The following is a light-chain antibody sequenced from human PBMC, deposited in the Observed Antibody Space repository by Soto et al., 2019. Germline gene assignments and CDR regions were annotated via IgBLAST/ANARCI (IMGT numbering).Light chain of an antibody. CDR3: QQYYDWPPNT. J-gene: IGKJ2*01. V-gene: IGKV3D-15*01. Sequence: TQSPALLSVSPGETATLSCKASQPIAIELAWYQQSPGQTPRLLIYGASTRASGVPDRFSGSGSGTDFTLTITSPQPEDFATYHCQQYYDWPPNTLGQGTKVDIK. CDR1: QPIAIE. CDR2: GAS.